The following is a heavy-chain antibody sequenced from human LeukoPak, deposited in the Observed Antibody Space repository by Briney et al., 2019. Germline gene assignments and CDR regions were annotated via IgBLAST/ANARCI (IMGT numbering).Heavy chain of an antibody. CDR2: IYSGGST. Sequence: GGSLRLSCAGSGFTFSDAWMSWVRQAPGKGLEWVSVIYSGGSTYYADSVKGRFTISRDNSKNTLYLQMNSLRAEDTAVYYCARGGYSSSWYGSNHFDYWGQGTLVTVSS. J-gene: IGHJ4*02. CDR1: GFTFSDAW. V-gene: IGHV3-53*05. CDR3: ARGGYSSSWYGSNHFDY. D-gene: IGHD6-13*01.